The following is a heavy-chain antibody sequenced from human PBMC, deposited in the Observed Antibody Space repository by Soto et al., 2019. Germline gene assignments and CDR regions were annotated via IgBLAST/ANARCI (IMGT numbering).Heavy chain of an antibody. Sequence: EVQLVESGGGLVKPGGSLRLSCAASGFTFRNAWMSWVRQAPGKGLEWVGRIKNKIDGRTADYAAPVKGRFTISRDDSKNTLYLQMDSLRTDDTAVYYCTSYCSGGSCYWGGAFDIWGQGTMVTVSS. J-gene: IGHJ3*02. CDR3: TSYCSGGSCYWGGAFDI. CDR1: GFTFRNAW. V-gene: IGHV3-15*01. CDR2: IKNKIDGRTA. D-gene: IGHD2-15*01.